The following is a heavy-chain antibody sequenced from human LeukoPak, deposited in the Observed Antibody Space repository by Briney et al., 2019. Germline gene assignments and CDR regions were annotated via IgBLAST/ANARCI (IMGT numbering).Heavy chain of an antibody. CDR2: INSDGSSP. D-gene: IGHD1-14*01. CDR1: GFTFSSYW. J-gene: IGHJ4*02. CDR3: AKIRDKDSQHPNRGVDFDY. V-gene: IGHV3-74*01. Sequence: GGSLRLSCAASGFTFSSYWMHWVRQAPGKGLVWVSCINSDGSSPSYADSVKGRFTISRDNSKNTLYLQMNSLRAEDTAVYYCAKIRDKDSQHPNRGVDFDYWGQGTLVTVSS.